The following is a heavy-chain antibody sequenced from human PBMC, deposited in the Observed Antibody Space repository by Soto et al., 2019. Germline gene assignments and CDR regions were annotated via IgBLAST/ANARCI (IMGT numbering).Heavy chain of an antibody. D-gene: IGHD3-3*01. CDR3: ARDPTHYDFWSGYYRDNWFDP. V-gene: IGHV1-69*13. CDR2: IIPIFGTA. CDR1: GGTSSSYA. Sequence: SVKVSCKASGGTSSSYAISWVRQAPGQGLEWMGGIIPIFGTANYAQKFQGRVTITADESTSTAYMELSSLRSEDTAVYYCARDPTHYDFWSGYYRDNWFDPWGQGTLVTVSS. J-gene: IGHJ5*02.